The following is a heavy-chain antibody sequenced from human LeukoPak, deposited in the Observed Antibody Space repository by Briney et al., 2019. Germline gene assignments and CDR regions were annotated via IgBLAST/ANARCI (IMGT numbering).Heavy chain of an antibody. CDR1: SYTFASYG. D-gene: IGHD3-10*01. J-gene: IGHJ1*01. CDR2: ISAYNGNT. Sequence: GASVKVSCKASSYTFASYGISWVRQAPGQGLEWMGWISAYNGNTNYAQKLQGRVTMTTDTSTSTAYMELRSLRSDDTAVYYCARGLPYGSGSPRGEYFQHWGQGTLVTVSS. CDR3: ARGLPYGSGSPRGEYFQH. V-gene: IGHV1-18*01.